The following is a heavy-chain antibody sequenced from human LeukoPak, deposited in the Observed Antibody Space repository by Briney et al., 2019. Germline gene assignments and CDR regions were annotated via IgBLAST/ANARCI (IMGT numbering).Heavy chain of an antibody. V-gene: IGHV4-61*02. J-gene: IGHJ4*02. CDR1: GGSISSGSYY. CDR3: ARLRRSRSSVGFDY. Sequence: SETLSLTCTVSGGSISSGSYYWSWIRQPAGKRLEWIGRIYPSGSTNYNPSLKSRVTISVDTSKNQFSLKLSSVTAADTAVYYCARLRRSRSSVGFDYWGQGTLVTVSS. CDR2: IYPSGST. D-gene: IGHD6-6*01.